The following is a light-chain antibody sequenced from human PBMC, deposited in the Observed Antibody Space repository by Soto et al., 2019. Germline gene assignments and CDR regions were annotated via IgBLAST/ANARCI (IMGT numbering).Light chain of an antibody. Sequence: QSVLTQPPSVSAAPGQRVTISCSGSTSNIGNNYVSWYQQFPGTAPKILIYDNTKRYSGIPDRFSGSKSGTSATLGITGLQTGDEAEYFCGTWDSSLNSWVFGAGTKLTVI. CDR2: DNT. CDR3: GTWDSSLNSWV. V-gene: IGLV1-51*01. CDR1: TSNIGNNY. J-gene: IGLJ3*02.